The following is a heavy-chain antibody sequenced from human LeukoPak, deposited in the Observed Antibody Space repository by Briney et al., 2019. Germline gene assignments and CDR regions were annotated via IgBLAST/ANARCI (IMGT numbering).Heavy chain of an antibody. CDR2: ISSSSSYT. D-gene: IGHD3-9*01. CDR3: ARNLGDILTGYYGDY. Sequence: GGSLRLSCAASGFTFSDYYMSWIRQAPGKGLEWGSYISSSSSYTNYADSVKGRFTISRDNAKNSLYLQMNSLRAEDTAVYYCARNLGDILTGYYGDYWGQGTLVTVSS. V-gene: IGHV3-11*03. CDR1: GFTFSDYY. J-gene: IGHJ4*02.